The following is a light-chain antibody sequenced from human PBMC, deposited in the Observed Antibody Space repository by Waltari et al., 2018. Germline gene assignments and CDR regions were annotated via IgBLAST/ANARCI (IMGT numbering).Light chain of an antibody. J-gene: IGKJ1*01. CDR3: QQYNNWPRT. Sequence: DIQLTQSPPFLSASVGDRVTITCRASQDISNFLAWYQQKPGQAPQLLIYASSTLQSGVPSRFAGTGSGTEFTLTISSLQSEDFAVYYCQQYNNWPRTFGQGTKVEIK. V-gene: IGKV1-9*01. CDR2: ASS. CDR1: QDISNF.